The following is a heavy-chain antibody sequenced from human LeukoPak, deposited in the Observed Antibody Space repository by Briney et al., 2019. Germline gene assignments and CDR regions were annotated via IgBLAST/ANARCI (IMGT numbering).Heavy chain of an antibody. J-gene: IGHJ5*02. D-gene: IGHD4/OR15-4a*01. Sequence: SETLSLTCTVVGGSITSDYWSWIRQPAGKGLEWVGRIFTSGSTAYNPSLKSRVTMSLDTSKNQFFLKLSSVTAADTAAYFCSRGGANDLWGQGTLVTVSS. CDR3: SRGGANDL. V-gene: IGHV4-4*07. CDR2: IFTSGST. CDR1: GGSITSDY.